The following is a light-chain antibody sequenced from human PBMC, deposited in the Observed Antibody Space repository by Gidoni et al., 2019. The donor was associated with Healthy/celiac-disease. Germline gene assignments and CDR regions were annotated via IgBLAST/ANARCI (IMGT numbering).Light chain of an antibody. V-gene: IGLV1-44*01. Sequence: QSVRTQPPAASGTPGQRGTISCSGSSSNIGSNTVNWYQQLPGTAPKLLIYSNNQRPSGVPDRFSGSKSGTSASLAISGLQSEDEADYYCAAWDDSLNGPVFGGGTKLTVL. CDR2: SNN. J-gene: IGLJ3*02. CDR1: SSNIGSNT. CDR3: AAWDDSLNGPV.